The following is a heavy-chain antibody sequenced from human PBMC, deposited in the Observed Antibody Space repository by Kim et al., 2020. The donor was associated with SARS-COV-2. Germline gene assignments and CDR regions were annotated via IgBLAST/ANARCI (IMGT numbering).Heavy chain of an antibody. D-gene: IGHD3-10*01. CDR1: GFTFSSYG. CDR2: IWYDGSNK. J-gene: IGHJ4*02. CDR3: ASSGSGEIPLYYFDY. Sequence: GGSLRLSCAASGFTFSSYGMHWVRQAPGKGLEWVAVIWYDGSNKYYADSVKGRFTISRDNSKNTLYLQMNSLRAEDTAVYYCASSGSGEIPLYYFDYWGQGTLVTVSS. V-gene: IGHV3-33*01.